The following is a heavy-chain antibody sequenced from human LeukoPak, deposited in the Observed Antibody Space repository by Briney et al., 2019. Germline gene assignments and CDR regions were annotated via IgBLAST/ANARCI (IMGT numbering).Heavy chain of an antibody. CDR1: GFTFSSYA. Sequence: PGGSLRLSCAASGFTFSSYAMHWVRQAPGKGLEWVAVISYDGSNKYYADSVKGRFTISRDNSKNTLYLQMNSLRAEDTAVYYCAIIVGATQDPFDYWGQGTLVTVSS. CDR2: ISYDGSNK. CDR3: AIIVGATQDPFDY. J-gene: IGHJ4*02. D-gene: IGHD1-26*01. V-gene: IGHV3-30-3*01.